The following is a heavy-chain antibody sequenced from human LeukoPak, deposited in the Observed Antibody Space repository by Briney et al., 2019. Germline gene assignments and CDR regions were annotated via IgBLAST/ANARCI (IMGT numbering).Heavy chain of an antibody. D-gene: IGHD6-13*01. CDR1: GGSFSGYY. Sequence: PSETLSLTCAVYGGSFSGYYWSWIRQPPGKGLEWIGYIYYSGSTIYNPSLKSRVTISLDTSKNHFSLERSSVTAADTAVYFCARGRVSSSSWHSTYYYYFYMDVWGKGTTVTVSS. CDR2: IYYSGST. J-gene: IGHJ6*03. V-gene: IGHV4-34*11. CDR3: ARGRVSSSSWHSTYYYYFYMDV.